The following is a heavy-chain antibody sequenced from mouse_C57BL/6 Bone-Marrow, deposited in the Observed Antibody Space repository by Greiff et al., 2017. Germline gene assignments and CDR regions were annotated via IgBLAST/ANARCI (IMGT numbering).Heavy chain of an antibody. Sequence: VHVKQSGAELVKPGASVKLSCTASGFNIKDYYMHWVKQRTEQGLEWIGRIDPEDGETKYAPKFQGTATITADTSSNTAYLQLSSLTSEDTAVYYCARRAIYGNWDFDVWGTGTTVTVAS. CDR1: GFNIKDYY. J-gene: IGHJ1*03. D-gene: IGHD2-1*01. CDR2: IDPEDGET. V-gene: IGHV14-2*01. CDR3: ARRAIYGNWDFDV.